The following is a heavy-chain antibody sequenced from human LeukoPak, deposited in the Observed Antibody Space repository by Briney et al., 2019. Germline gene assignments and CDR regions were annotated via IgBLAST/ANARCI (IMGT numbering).Heavy chain of an antibody. CDR2: IRYDGSNK. Sequence: GGSLRFSCAASGCTFSSYGMPWVRQAPGKGLEWVAFIRYDGSNKYYADSVKGRFTISRDNSKNTLYLQMNSLRAEDTAVYYCAKDTAMAVEALDYWGQGTLVTVSS. V-gene: IGHV3-30*02. J-gene: IGHJ4*02. D-gene: IGHD5-18*01. CDR3: AKDTAMAVEALDY. CDR1: GCTFSSYG.